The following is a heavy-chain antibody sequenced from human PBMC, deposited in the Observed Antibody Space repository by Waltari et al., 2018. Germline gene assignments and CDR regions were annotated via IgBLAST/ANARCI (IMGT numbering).Heavy chain of an antibody. Sequence: QVQLQQWGAGLLKPSETLSLTCAVYGGSFSGYYWSWIRQPPGKGLEWIGEINHSGSTNYNPSLKSRVTISVDTSKNQFSLKLSSVTAADTAVYYCTRGHAAGPNWFDPWGQGTLVTVSS. CDR3: TRGHAAGPNWFDP. CDR2: INHSGST. D-gene: IGHD6-13*01. V-gene: IGHV4-34*01. CDR1: GGSFSGYY. J-gene: IGHJ5*02.